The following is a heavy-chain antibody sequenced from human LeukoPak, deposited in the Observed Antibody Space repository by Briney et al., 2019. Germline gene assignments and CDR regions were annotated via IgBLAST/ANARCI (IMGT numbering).Heavy chain of an antibody. V-gene: IGHV1-46*01. CDR1: GYTFTNYY. D-gene: IGHD4-23*01. CDR2: INPSGGST. CDR3: ARDNSVEDTAWWFDP. J-gene: IGHJ5*02. Sequence: ASVKVSCKASGYTFTNYYIHWVRQAPGQGLEWMGIINPSGGSTSYAQKFQGRVTMTRDMSTSTDYMELSSLRSEDTAVYYCARDNSVEDTAWWFDPWGQGTLVTVSS.